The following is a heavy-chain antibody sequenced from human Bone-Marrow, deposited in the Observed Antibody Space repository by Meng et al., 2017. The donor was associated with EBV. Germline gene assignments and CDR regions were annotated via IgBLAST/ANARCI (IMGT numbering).Heavy chain of an antibody. V-gene: IGHV4-4*02. CDR3: ARVPTLWYFDY. CDR1: GVCNNRSNW. J-gene: IGHJ4*02. D-gene: IGHD2-21*01. CDR2: IYHSGST. Sequence: QVTLQGSGAGRVRPTGVLSTTCPGAGVCNNRSNWWSWVRQPPGKGLEWIGEIYHSGSTNYNPSLKSRVTISVDKSKNQFSLKLSSVTAADTAVYYCARVPTLWYFDYWGQGTLVTVSS.